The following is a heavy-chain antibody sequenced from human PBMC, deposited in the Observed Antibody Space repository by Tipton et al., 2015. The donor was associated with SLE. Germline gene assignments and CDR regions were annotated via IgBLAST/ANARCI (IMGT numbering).Heavy chain of an antibody. CDR1: GGSFSGYY. V-gene: IGHV4-34*01. CDR3: ARGRYCSSTSCSYYFDY. CDR2: INPSGST. Sequence: TLSLTCAVYGGSFSGYYWSWIRQPPGKGLEWIGEINPSGSTTYTPSLKSRVTISIDTSKNQFSLKVSSVTAADTAVYYCARGRYCSSTSCSYYFDYWGQGTLVTVSS. J-gene: IGHJ4*02. D-gene: IGHD2-2*01.